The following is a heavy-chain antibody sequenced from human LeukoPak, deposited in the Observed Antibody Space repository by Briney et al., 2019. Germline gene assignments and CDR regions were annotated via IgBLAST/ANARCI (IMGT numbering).Heavy chain of an antibody. D-gene: IGHD2-15*01. Sequence: GGSLRLSCAASGFTFSDHYMDWVRQAPGKGLEWVGRSKNKANSYITQYAAFVQGRFTISRDDSKNSLYLQINSLKTEDTAVYYCARDDGGQGDYWGQGTLVTVSS. CDR3: ARDDGGQGDY. CDR2: SKNKANSYIT. V-gene: IGHV3-72*01. J-gene: IGHJ4*02. CDR1: GFTFSDHY.